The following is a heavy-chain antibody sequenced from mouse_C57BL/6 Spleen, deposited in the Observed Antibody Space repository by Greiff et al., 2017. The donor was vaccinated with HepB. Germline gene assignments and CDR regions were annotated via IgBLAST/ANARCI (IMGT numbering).Heavy chain of an antibody. D-gene: IGHD2-1*01. V-gene: IGHV1-69*01. CDR1: GYTFTSYW. CDR3: ARGGNRGNYAMDY. J-gene: IGHJ4*01. CDR2: IDPSDSYT. Sequence: QVQLQQPGAELVMPGASVKLSCKASGYTFTSYWMHWVKQRPGQGLEWIGEIDPSDSYTNYNQKFKGKSTLTVDKSSSTAYMQLSSLTSEDSAVYYCARGGNRGNYAMDYWGQGTSVTVSS.